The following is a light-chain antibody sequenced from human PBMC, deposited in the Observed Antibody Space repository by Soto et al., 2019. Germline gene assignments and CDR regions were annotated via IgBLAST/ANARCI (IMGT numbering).Light chain of an antibody. CDR2: KAS. V-gene: IGKV1-5*03. J-gene: IGKJ1*01. Sequence: DIHMTQSPSTLSGSVGDRVTITCRASQTISSWFALYQQKPGKAPKLLIYKASTLKSGVPSRFSGSGSGTEFTLTISSLQHEDFATYYCQHYNSYSEAFGQGTKVDIK. CDR3: QHYNSYSEA. CDR1: QTISSW.